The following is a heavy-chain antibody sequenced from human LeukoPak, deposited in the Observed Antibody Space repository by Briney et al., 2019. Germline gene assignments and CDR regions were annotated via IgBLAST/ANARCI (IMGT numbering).Heavy chain of an antibody. J-gene: IGHJ4*02. Sequence: GGSLRLSCAASGFTFSSYAMSWVRQAPGKGLEWVSGISWNSGSIGYADSVKGRFTISRDNAKNSLYLQMNSLRAEDMALYYCAKDIGYSSSSGFDYWGQGTLVTVSS. CDR3: AKDIGYSSSSGFDY. V-gene: IGHV3-9*03. CDR1: GFTFSSYA. D-gene: IGHD6-6*01. CDR2: ISWNSGSI.